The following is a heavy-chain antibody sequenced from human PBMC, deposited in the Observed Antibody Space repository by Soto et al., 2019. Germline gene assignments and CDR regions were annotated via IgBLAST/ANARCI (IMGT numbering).Heavy chain of an antibody. CDR2: IYSSGST. V-gene: IGHV4-39*01. Sequence: QLQLQESGPGLVKPSETLSLTCTVSGGSISSSSYYWGWIRQPPGKGLEWIGSIYSSGSTYYNPSIKSRVTISLDTSKNQFSLKLSSVTAADTAVYYCARHLRFLEWLTYAFDIWGQGTMVTVSS. CDR1: GGSISSSSYY. D-gene: IGHD3-3*01. J-gene: IGHJ3*02. CDR3: ARHLRFLEWLTYAFDI.